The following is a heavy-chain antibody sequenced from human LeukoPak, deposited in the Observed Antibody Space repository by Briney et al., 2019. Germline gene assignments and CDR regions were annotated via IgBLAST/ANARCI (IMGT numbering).Heavy chain of an antibody. Sequence: SGGSLRLSCAASGFTFSSYAMSWVSQAPGKGLEWVSAISGSGGSTYYADSVKGRFTISRDNSKNTLYLQMNSLRAEDTAVYYCAKGGFLEWLLYFDYWGQGTLVTVSS. CDR1: GFTFSSYA. CDR3: AKGGFLEWLLYFDY. D-gene: IGHD3-3*01. CDR2: ISGSGGST. J-gene: IGHJ4*02. V-gene: IGHV3-23*01.